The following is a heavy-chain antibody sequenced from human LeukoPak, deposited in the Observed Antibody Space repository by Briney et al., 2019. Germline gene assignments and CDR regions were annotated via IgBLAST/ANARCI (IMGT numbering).Heavy chain of an antibody. V-gene: IGHV3-48*02. CDR3: ARAQTMFWEFDGFDI. Sequence: GGSLSLSCTASGFSFTSYSMNWVRQAPGKGLEWVATMTRSSAIFYADSVKGRFTISRDNAKNSVYLQMNSLRDEDTAVYSCARAQTMFWEFDGFDIWGRGTRVTVSS. CDR2: MTRSSAI. D-gene: IGHD3-10*02. CDR1: GFSFTSYS. J-gene: IGHJ3*02.